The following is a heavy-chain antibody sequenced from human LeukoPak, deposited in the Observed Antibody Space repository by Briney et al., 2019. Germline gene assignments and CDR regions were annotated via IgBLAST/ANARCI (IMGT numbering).Heavy chain of an antibody. CDR1: GFTFSSYA. J-gene: IGHJ4*02. D-gene: IGHD3-3*01. CDR2: ISGSGGST. CDR3: ARDGPHYDFWSGPAY. Sequence: GGSLRLSCAASGFTFSSYAMSWVRRAPGKGLEWVSAISGSGGSTYYADSVKGRFTLSRDNSKNTLYLQMNSLRAEDTAVYYCARDGPHYDFWSGPAYWGQGTLVTVSS. V-gene: IGHV3-23*01.